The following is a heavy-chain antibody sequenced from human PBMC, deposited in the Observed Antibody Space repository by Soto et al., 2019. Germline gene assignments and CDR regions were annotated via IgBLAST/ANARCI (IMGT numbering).Heavy chain of an antibody. Sequence: SVKVSCKASGGTFSSYAISWVRQAPGQGLEWMGGIIPIFGTANYAQKFQGRVTITADESTSTAYMELSSLRSEDTAVYYCARAPDYYDSSGYYDYWGQGTLVTVSS. CDR3: ARAPDYYDSSGYYDY. D-gene: IGHD3-22*01. J-gene: IGHJ4*02. CDR1: GGTFSSYA. CDR2: IIPIFGTA. V-gene: IGHV1-69*13.